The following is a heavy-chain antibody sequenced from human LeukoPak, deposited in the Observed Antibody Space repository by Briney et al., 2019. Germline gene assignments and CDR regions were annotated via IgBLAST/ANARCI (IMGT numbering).Heavy chain of an antibody. Sequence: GRSLRLSCAASGFTFSSYGMHWVRQAPGKGLEWVAFIRYDGSNKYYADSVKGRFTISRDNSKNTLYLKMNSLRVEDTAVYYCAKDAGHYYGSASFHYWGQGTLVTVSS. V-gene: IGHV3-30*02. D-gene: IGHD3-10*01. CDR2: IRYDGSNK. CDR1: GFTFSSYG. CDR3: AKDAGHYYGSASFHY. J-gene: IGHJ4*02.